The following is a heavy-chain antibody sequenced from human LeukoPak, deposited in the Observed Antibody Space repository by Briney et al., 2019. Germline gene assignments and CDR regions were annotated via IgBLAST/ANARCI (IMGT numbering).Heavy chain of an antibody. J-gene: IGHJ4*02. Sequence: GGSLRLSCVASGFTFSTYAMSWVRQAPGKRLEWVSAISGSGFRTFYADSVNGRFTISRDNSRNTLFLQMNSLRGEDTAVYYCAKEGTRIAVAATDYWGQGTLVTVSS. D-gene: IGHD6-19*01. CDR3: AKEGTRIAVAATDY. V-gene: IGHV3-23*01. CDR2: ISGSGFRT. CDR1: GFTFSTYA.